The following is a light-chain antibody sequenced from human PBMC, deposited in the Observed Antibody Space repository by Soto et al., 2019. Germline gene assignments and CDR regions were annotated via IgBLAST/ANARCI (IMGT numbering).Light chain of an antibody. CDR3: QQRSNWPRSLT. V-gene: IGKV3-11*01. J-gene: IGKJ4*01. CDR2: DAS. Sequence: EIVLTQSPATLSLSPGERATLSCSASQSVSSYLAWYQQKPGQAPRLLIYDASNRATGIPARFSGSGSGTDFTLTISSLEPEDFAVYYCQQRSNWPRSLTFGGGTKVDIK. CDR1: QSVSSY.